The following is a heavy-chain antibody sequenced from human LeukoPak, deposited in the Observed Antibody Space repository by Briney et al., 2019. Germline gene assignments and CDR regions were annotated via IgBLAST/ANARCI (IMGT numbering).Heavy chain of an antibody. CDR2: IYYSGST. CDR3: ARATHIVVVIAGFDY. J-gene: IGHJ4*02. V-gene: IGHV4-39*01. D-gene: IGHD2-21*01. Sequence: PSETLSLTCTLSGGSISSSSYYWGWIRQPPGKGLEWIGSIYYSGSTYYNPSLKSRVTISVDTSKNQFSLKLSSVTAADTAVYYCARATHIVVVIAGFDYWGQGTLVTVSS. CDR1: GGSISSSSYY.